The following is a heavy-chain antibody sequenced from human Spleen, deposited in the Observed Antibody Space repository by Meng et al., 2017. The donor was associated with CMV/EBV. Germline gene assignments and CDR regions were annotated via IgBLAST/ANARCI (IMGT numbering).Heavy chain of an antibody. CDR3: VRDRNYGVYLGSDY. CDR2: ISWNSANI. J-gene: IGHJ4*02. CDR1: GFTFDDHA. D-gene: IGHD4-17*01. V-gene: IGHV3-9*01. Sequence: GGSLRLSCAASGFTFDDHAMHWVRQAPGKGLEWVSGISWNSANIGYADSVKGRFTISRDNAKNSLYLQMDNLGTEDTALYYCVRDRNYGVYLGSDYWGQGTLVT.